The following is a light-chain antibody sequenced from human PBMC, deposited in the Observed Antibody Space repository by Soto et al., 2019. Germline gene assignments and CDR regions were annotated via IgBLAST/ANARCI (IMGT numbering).Light chain of an antibody. V-gene: IGLV2-14*01. CDR3: SSYRSSSAV. CDR1: SSDIGSYKY. J-gene: IGLJ1*01. Sequence: QLVLTQPASVSGSPGQSITISCTGTSSDIGSYKYVSWYQQLPGKAPKLMIYDVNSRPSGVSNRFSGSKSGNTASLTISGLQAEDEADYYCSSYRSSSAVFGSGTKLTVL. CDR2: DVN.